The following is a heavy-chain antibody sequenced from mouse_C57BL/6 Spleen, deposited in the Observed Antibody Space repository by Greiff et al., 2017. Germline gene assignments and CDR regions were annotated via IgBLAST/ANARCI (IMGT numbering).Heavy chain of an antibody. CDR2: IRSKSNNYAT. Sequence: EVKLVESGGGLVQPKGSLKLSCAASGFSFNTYAMNWVRQAPGKGLEWVARIRSKSNNYATYYADSVKDRFTISRDDSESMLYLQMNNLKTEDTAMYYCVRQGDYDVYYAMDYWGQGTSVTVSS. V-gene: IGHV10-1*01. J-gene: IGHJ4*01. CDR3: VRQGDYDVYYAMDY. D-gene: IGHD2-4*01. CDR1: GFSFNTYA.